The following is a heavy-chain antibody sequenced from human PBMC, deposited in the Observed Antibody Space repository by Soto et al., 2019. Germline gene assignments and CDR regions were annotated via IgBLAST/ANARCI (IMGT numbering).Heavy chain of an antibody. D-gene: IGHD6-6*01. CDR1: GGSFSGYY. J-gene: IGHJ6*03. CDR2: INHSGST. V-gene: IGHV4-34*01. Sequence: QVQLQQWGAGLLKPSETLSLTCAVYGGSFSGYYWSWIRQPPGKGLEWIGEINHSGSTNYNPSLKSRVTKSVDTSKNQFSLKLSSVTAADTAVYYCARVASSSSYARRYYYYYYMDVWGKGTTVTVSS. CDR3: ARVASSSSYARRYYYYYYMDV.